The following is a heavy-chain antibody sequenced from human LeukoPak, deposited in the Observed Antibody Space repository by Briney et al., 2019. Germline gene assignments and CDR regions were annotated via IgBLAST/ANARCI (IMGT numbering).Heavy chain of an antibody. CDR3: ARVGPRGSSSWFYFDY. CDR2: INADNGNT. V-gene: IGHV1-3*01. Sequence: ASVKVSCKASGYIFTSYTMHWVRQAPGQRLEWMGWINADNGNTKYSQKFQGGVTITRDTSANTAYMELSSLRSEDTAVYYCARVGPRGSSSWFYFDYWGQGTLLTVSS. J-gene: IGHJ4*02. D-gene: IGHD6-13*01. CDR1: GYIFTSYT.